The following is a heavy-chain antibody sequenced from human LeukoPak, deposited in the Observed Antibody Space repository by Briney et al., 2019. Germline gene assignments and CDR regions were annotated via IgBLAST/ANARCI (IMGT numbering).Heavy chain of an antibody. D-gene: IGHD2-2*01. V-gene: IGHV4-39*01. Sequence: SETLSLTCTVSGGSISSSSYYWGGIRQPPGKGLEWIGSIYYSGSTYYNPSLKSRVTISVDTSKNQFSMKVSSVTAADTAVYYWDTDVYRYSSRPSCYGTYFDYWGQGTLVTVSS. J-gene: IGHJ4*02. CDR1: GGSISSSSYY. CDR2: IYYSGST. CDR3: DTDVYRYSSRPSCYGTYFDY.